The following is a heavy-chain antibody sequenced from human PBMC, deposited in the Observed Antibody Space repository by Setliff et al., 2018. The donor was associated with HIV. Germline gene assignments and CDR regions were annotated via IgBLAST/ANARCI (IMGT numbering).Heavy chain of an antibody. J-gene: IGHJ4*02. CDR3: ARVGGTYSYDTDGFFSFYFEI. V-gene: IGHV1-2*02. Sequence: GASVKVSCKASGGTFSNYAISWVRQAPGQGLEWMGYIIPDSGDTKYSQKFQGRVTMTRDTSITTAYMELSRLRSDDTAVYYCARVGGTYSYDTDGFFSFYFEIWGRGTLVTVSS. CDR2: IIPDSGDT. D-gene: IGHD3-22*01. CDR1: GGTFSNYA.